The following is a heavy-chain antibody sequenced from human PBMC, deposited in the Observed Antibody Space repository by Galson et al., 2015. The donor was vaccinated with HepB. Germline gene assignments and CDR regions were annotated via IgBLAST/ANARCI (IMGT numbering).Heavy chain of an antibody. Sequence: SLRLSCAASGFTVSSNYMSWVRQAPGKGLEWVSVIYSGGSTYYADSVKGRFTISRDNSKNTLYLQMNSLRAEDTAVYYCARRGSHNWFDPWGQGTLVTVSS. D-gene: IGHD3-16*01. CDR3: ARRGSHNWFDP. CDR2: IYSGGST. J-gene: IGHJ5*02. V-gene: IGHV3-66*04. CDR1: GFTVSSNY.